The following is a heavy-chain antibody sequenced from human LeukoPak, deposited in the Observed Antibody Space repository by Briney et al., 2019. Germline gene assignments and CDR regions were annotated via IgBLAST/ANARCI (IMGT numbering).Heavy chain of an antibody. Sequence: SETLSLTCTVSGVSISSSYWSWVRQPPGKGLEWIGYIYYIGSTTYNPSLKSRVTISVDTSKNQFSLKLRSVTAADTAVYYCARGFVVVDYWGQGTLVTVSS. D-gene: IGHD2-15*01. CDR1: GVSISSSY. V-gene: IGHV4-59*01. CDR2: IYYIGST. J-gene: IGHJ4*02. CDR3: ARGFVVVDY.